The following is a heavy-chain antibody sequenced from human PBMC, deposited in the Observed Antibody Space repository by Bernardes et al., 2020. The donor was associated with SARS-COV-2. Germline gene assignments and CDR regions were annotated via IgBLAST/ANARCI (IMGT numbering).Heavy chain of an antibody. J-gene: IGHJ4*02. CDR1: GFTFSTYS. V-gene: IGHV3-48*02. CDR2: ISSSGGTT. CDR3: ARPLYGRAPPPGLDY. D-gene: IGHD3-10*01. Sequence: GGSLRLSCAASGFTFSTYSMNWVRQAPGKGLEWLSYISSSGGTTYYEDSVKGRFTISRDNARSSLYLQMNSLRDEDTAVYYCARPLYGRAPPPGLDYWGQGTLVTVSS.